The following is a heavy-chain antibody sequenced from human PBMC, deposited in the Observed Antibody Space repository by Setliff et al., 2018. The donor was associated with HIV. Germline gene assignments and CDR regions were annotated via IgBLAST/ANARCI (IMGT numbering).Heavy chain of an antibody. J-gene: IGHJ3*02. CDR3: AADSFVGSITIFGAGGFDI. CDR2: IVVGSGNT. D-gene: IGHD3-3*01. Sequence: ASVKVSCKASGFTFTSSAMQWVRQARGQRLEWIGWIVVGSGNTNYAQKFQERVTITRDMSTSTAYMELSSLRSEDTAVYDCAADSFVGSITIFGAGGFDIWGQGTMVTVSS. CDR1: GFTFTSSA. V-gene: IGHV1-58*02.